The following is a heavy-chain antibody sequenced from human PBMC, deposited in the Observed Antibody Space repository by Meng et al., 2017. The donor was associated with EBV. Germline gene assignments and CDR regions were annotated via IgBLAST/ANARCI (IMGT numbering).Heavy chain of an antibody. J-gene: IGHJ4*02. Sequence: QITLKEPGPTQVKPTQTLTLTCTFSGFSLSTSGVGVGWIRQPPGKALEWLALIYWDDDKRYSPSLKSRLTITKDTSKNQVVLTMTNMDPVDTATYYCAHSRVGATEFDYWGQGTLVTVSS. V-gene: IGHV2-5*02. D-gene: IGHD1-26*01. CDR2: IYWDDDK. CDR3: AHSRVGATEFDY. CDR1: GFSLSTSGVG.